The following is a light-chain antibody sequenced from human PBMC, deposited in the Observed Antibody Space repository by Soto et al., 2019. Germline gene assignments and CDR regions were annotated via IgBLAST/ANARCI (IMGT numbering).Light chain of an antibody. CDR1: QSISSW. Sequence: DIQMTQSPSTLSASVGDTVTITCRASQSISSWVAWYQQKPGKAPKLLIYKASNLESGVPSRFSGSASGTEFTLTISSLQPDDFATYYCQQYNSYSWGLTFGGGTKVEIK. CDR3: QQYNSYSWGLT. J-gene: IGKJ4*01. CDR2: KAS. V-gene: IGKV1-5*03.